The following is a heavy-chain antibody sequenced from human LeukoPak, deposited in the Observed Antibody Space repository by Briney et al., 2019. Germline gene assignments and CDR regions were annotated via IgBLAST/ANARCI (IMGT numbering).Heavy chain of an antibody. CDR2: ISPSGDIT. CDR3: ASIGPDSNWFDP. D-gene: IGHD2-2*01. J-gene: IGHJ5*02. CDR1: GFTFSNHG. V-gene: IGHV3-23*01. Sequence: GGSLRLSCAASGFTFSNHGMNWVRQAPGKGLEWVSGISPSGDITYYADSVKGRFTISRDNSKNTLYLEVISLTAEDTAVYYCASIGPDSNWFDPWGQGTLVTVSS.